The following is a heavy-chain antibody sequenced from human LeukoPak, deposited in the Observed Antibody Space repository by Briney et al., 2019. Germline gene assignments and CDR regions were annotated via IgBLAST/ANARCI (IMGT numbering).Heavy chain of an antibody. D-gene: IGHD6-19*01. CDR1: GFTFSSFA. CDR3: VKSPGSGWPV. CDR2: IYSDGSRT. Sequence: GGSLRLSCAASGFTFSSFAMHWVRQAPGKGLEYLSAIYSDGSRTYYADSVKGRFTISRDNSKNTLYFEMSSLRVEDAAVYYCVKSPGSGWPVWGQGTLLTVSS. J-gene: IGHJ4*02. V-gene: IGHV3-64D*08.